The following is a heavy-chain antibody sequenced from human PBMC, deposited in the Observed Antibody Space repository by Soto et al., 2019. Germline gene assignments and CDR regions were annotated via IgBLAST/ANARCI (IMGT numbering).Heavy chain of an antibody. V-gene: IGHV1-46*04. D-gene: IGHD3-22*01. Sequence: GASVKVSCKASGYTFTSYYMHWVRQAPGQGLEWMGIINPSSSSSYIYYADSVKGRFTISRDNAKNSLYLQMNSLRAEDTAVYYCAGLITMIGASIDYWGQGTLVTVSS. J-gene: IGHJ4*02. CDR2: INPSSSSSYI. CDR1: GYTFTSYY. CDR3: AGLITMIGASIDY.